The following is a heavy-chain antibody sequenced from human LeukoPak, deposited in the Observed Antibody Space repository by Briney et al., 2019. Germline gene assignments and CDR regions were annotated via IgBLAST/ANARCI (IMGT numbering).Heavy chain of an antibody. CDR2: IYYSGST. V-gene: IGHV4-59*11. CDR3: ARTLDYYDSSGYYYRDAFDI. J-gene: IGHJ3*02. Sequence: SETLSLTCTVSGGSISSHYWSWIRQPPGKGLEWIGYIYYSGSTNYNPSLKSRVTISVDTSKNQFSLKLSSVTAADTAVYYCARTLDYYDSSGYYYRDAFDIWGQGTMVTVSS. CDR1: GGSISSHY. D-gene: IGHD3-22*01.